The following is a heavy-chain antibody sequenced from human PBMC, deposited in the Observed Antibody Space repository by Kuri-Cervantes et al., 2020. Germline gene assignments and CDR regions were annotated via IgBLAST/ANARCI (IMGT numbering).Heavy chain of an antibody. D-gene: IGHD1-26*01. CDR3: ARISIVGAIADY. CDR2: IYYGGST. Sequence: SETLSLTCTVSGGSISGSSYYWGWIRQPPGKELEWIGSIYYGGSTYYNPSLKSRVTISVDTSKNQFSLKLSSVTAADTAVYYCARISIVGAIADYWGQGTLVTVSS. V-gene: IGHV4-39*01. CDR1: GGSISGSSYY. J-gene: IGHJ4*02.